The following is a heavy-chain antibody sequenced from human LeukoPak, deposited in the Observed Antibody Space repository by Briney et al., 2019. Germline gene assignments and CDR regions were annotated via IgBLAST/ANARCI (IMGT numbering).Heavy chain of an antibody. Sequence: ASVKVSCKASGYTFISYGISWVRQAPGQGLEWMGWISGYNGNTKHAQKFQGRVTMTTDTSTTTAYMDLRSLRSDDTAVYYCARVSDILSGYYFWGFEYWGQGTLVTVSS. CDR2: ISGYNGNT. CDR1: GYTFISYG. V-gene: IGHV1-18*01. D-gene: IGHD3-9*01. J-gene: IGHJ4*02. CDR3: ARVSDILSGYYFWGFEY.